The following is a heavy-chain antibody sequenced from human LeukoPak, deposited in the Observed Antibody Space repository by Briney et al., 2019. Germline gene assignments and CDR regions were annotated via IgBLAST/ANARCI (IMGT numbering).Heavy chain of an antibody. J-gene: IGHJ4*02. V-gene: IGHV3-23*01. CDR1: GSTFSSYA. CDR3: AKENPVGGTNYFDY. D-gene: IGHD1-26*01. CDR2: ITGRGDTT. Sequence: QAGGSLRLSCAASGSTFSSYAMSWVRQAPGKGLEWVSAITGRGDTTFYADSVKGRFTISRDNSKNTLYLQMNTLRAEDTAVYYCAKENPVGGTNYFDYWGQGTLVTVSS.